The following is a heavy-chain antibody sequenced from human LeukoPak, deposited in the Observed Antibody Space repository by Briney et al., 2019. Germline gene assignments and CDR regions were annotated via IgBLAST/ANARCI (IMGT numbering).Heavy chain of an antibody. CDR2: IYYSGST. CDR3: ARHRGDYYGSGSYFDY. CDR1: GGSISSSSYY. Sequence: SETLPLTWTVSGGSISSSSYYWGWIRQPPGKGLEWIGSIYYSGSTYYNPSLKRRVTISVDTSKNQFSLKLSSVTAADTAVYYCARHRGDYYGSGSYFDYWGQGILVTVSS. J-gene: IGHJ4*02. D-gene: IGHD3-10*01. V-gene: IGHV4-39*01.